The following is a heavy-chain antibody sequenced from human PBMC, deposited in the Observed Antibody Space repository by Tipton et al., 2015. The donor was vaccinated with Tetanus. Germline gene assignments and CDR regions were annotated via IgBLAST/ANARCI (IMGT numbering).Heavy chain of an antibody. J-gene: IGHJ4*02. Sequence: QLVQSGAEVKKPGSSVKVSCKASGGTFSSYAISWVRQAPGQGLEWMGGIIPIFGTANYAQKFQGRVTITADKSTSAAYMELSSLGSEDTAVYYCARDGERRSDYGLDYWGQGTLVTVSS. CDR1: GGTFSSYA. D-gene: IGHD4-17*01. CDR2: IIPIFGTA. CDR3: ARDGERRSDYGLDY. V-gene: IGHV1-69*06.